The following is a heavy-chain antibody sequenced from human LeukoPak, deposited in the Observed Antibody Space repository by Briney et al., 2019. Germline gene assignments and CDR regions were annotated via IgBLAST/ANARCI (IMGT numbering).Heavy chain of an antibody. V-gene: IGHV3-21*01. D-gene: IGHD3-10*01. CDR3: ARNYYGSGTYHLFDY. CDR1: GFTFSRYS. J-gene: IGHJ4*02. Sequence: GGSLRLSRAASGFTFSRYSMNWVRQAPGKGLEWVSSISHSSSNIYYADSVKGRFTISRDDAKNSLYLQMNSLRAEDVAVYYCARNYYGSGTYHLFDYWGQGTLVTVSS. CDR2: ISHSSSNI.